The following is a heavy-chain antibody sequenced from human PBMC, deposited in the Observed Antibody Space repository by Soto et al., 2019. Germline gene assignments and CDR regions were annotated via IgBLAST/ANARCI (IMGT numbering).Heavy chain of an antibody. D-gene: IGHD2-15*01. Sequence: QVHLVQSGAEVKKPGASVRVSCKASGYSFTANSMHWVRQAPGQGLEWMGWIKPNNGGTNYARKFQGWVTMTRETSISTAYMDLTRLNSEDTAVYYCAIQRSGVDYWGQGTLVTVSS. CDR3: AIQRSGVDY. CDR2: IKPNNGGT. V-gene: IGHV1-2*04. CDR1: GYSFTANS. J-gene: IGHJ4*02.